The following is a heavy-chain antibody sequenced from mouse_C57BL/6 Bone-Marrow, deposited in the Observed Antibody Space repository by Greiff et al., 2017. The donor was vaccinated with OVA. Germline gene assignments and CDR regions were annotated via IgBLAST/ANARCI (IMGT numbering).Heavy chain of an antibody. CDR1: GFNIKDDY. V-gene: IGHV14-4*01. CDR2: IDPENGDT. D-gene: IGHD2-1*01. CDR3: TTRGYGNYLDY. J-gene: IGHJ2*01. Sequence: VQLQQSGAELVRPGASVKLSCTASGFNIKDDYMHWVKQRPEQGLEWIGWIDPENGDTEYASKFQGKATITADTSSNTAYLQLSSLTSEDTAVYYCTTRGYGNYLDYWGQGTTLTVSS.